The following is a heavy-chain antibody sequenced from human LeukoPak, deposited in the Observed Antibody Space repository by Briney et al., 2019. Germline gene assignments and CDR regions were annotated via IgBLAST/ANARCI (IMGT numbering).Heavy chain of an antibody. CDR3: ARLTMVRGVITAYYYFDY. CDR1: GFTVSSNY. D-gene: IGHD3-10*01. J-gene: IGHJ4*02. V-gene: IGHV3-53*01. CDR2: IYSGGST. Sequence: PGGSLRLSCAASGFTVSSNYMSWVRQAPGKGLEWVSVIYSGGSTYYADSVKGRFTISRNNSKNTLYLQMNSLRAEDTAVYYCARLTMVRGVITAYYYFDYWGQGTLVTVSS.